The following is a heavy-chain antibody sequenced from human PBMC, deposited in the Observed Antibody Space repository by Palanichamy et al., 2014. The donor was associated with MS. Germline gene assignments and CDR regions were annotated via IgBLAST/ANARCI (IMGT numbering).Heavy chain of an antibody. CDR2: IYPGDSDT. J-gene: IGHJ6*02. D-gene: IGHD3-22*01. Sequence: EVQLEQSGAEVKKPGESLKISCKGSGFHFNRYRIGWVRQTPGKGLEWMGIIYPGDSDTRYSPSFQGQVTISADRSISTAYLHWSSLKASDSAIYYCAGRSSTAYYYTMDIWGQGTTVTVSS. CDR3: AGRSSTAYYYTMDI. V-gene: IGHV5-51*01. CDR1: GFHFNRYR.